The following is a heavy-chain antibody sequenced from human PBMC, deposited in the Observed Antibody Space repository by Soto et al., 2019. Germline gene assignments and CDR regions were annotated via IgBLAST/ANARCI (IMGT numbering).Heavy chain of an antibody. CDR3: AIYRGIVGGTAEYHYGMAV. CDR2: IYYSGSS. V-gene: IGHV4-59*01. J-gene: IGHJ6*01. Sequence: PSETLSLSCTVSGGSISSYYWSRIRQPPGKGLEWIGYIYYSGSSNYNPSLRSRVTISVDTSKNQFSLKLSSVTAADTAVYYCAIYRGIVGGTAEYHYGMAVRGQGTTDTVSS. D-gene: IGHD1-26*01. CDR1: GGSISSYY.